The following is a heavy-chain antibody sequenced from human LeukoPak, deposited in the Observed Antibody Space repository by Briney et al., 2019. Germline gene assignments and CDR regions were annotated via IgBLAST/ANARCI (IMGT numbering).Heavy chain of an antibody. CDR3: ARVPGSYYGMVDY. CDR1: GFTFSSYE. V-gene: IGHV3-21*01. CDR2: ISSSSSYI. J-gene: IGHJ4*02. Sequence: GGSLRLSCAASGFTFSSYEMNWVRQAPGKGLEWVSSISSSSSYIYYADSVKGRFTISRDNAKNSLYLQMNSLRAEDTAVYYCARVPGSYYGMVDYWGQGTLVTVSS. D-gene: IGHD1-26*01.